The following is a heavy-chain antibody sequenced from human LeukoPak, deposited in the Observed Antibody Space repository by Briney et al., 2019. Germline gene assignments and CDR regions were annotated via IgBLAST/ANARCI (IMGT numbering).Heavy chain of an antibody. CDR2: IKQDATEK. D-gene: IGHD5-12*01. V-gene: IGHV3-7*01. J-gene: IGHJ4*02. CDR1: GFTFSSYW. Sequence: PLGVPRLSCAASGFTFSSYWMHWVRQAPGKGLECVAIIKQDATEKYYVDSVKGRFTISRDNAKNSLYLQMNSLRAEDSAVYYCARDLLSIVATGIGLDSWGQGTLVTVSS. CDR3: ARDLLSIVATGIGLDS.